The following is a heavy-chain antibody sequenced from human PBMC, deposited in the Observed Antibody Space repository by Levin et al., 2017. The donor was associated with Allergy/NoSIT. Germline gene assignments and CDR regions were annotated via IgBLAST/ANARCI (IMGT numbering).Heavy chain of an antibody. CDR1: GFTFSSYG. Sequence: QPGGSLRLSCAASGFTFSSYGMHWVRQAPGKGLEWVAVIWYDGSNKYYADSVKGRFTISRDNSKNTLYLQMNSLRAEDTAVYYCARTDSAGTVYDAFDSWGQGTMVTVSS. V-gene: IGHV3-33*01. D-gene: IGHD6-13*01. CDR2: IWYDGSNK. CDR3: ARTDSAGTVYDAFDS. J-gene: IGHJ3*02.